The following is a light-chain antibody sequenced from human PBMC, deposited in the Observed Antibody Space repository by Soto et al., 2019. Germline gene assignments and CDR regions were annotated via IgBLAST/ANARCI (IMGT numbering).Light chain of an antibody. CDR2: DAS. J-gene: IGKJ1*01. V-gene: IGKV1-33*01. CDR3: KQYEDLPRT. Sequence: DIQMTQSPSSLSASVGDRVTITCQASQDINNYLNWYQQKPGKAPKLLIYDASNLETEVPSRFSGSGSGTDFTLTISSLQPEDIATYYCKQYEDLPRTFGQGTKVEIK. CDR1: QDINNY.